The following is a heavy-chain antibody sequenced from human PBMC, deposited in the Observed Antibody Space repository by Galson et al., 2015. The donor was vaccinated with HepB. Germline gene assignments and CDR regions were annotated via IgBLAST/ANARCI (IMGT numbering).Heavy chain of an antibody. D-gene: IGHD3-9*01. Sequence: LSLTCSVSGGSISSGANLWSWIRQHPGKGLEWTGYTYYSGSTFYNPSLKSRVTISVDTSNNQFSLKLRSVTAADTAVYYCARGLWDNDILTGYVDRHDEYNWFDPWGQGILVTVSS. CDR2: TYYSGST. CDR3: ARGLWDNDILTGYVDRHDEYNWFDP. J-gene: IGHJ5*02. V-gene: IGHV4-31*03. CDR1: GGSISSGANL.